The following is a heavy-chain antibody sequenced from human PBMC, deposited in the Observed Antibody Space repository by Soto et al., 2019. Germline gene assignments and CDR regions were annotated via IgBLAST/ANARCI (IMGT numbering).Heavy chain of an antibody. CDR1: GGSISSGGYS. D-gene: IGHD3-10*01. CDR2: IYDSGTT. V-gene: IGHV4-30-2*01. Sequence: SETLSLTCAVSGGSISSGGYSWSWIRQPPGKGLEWIGYIYDSGTTYYNPSLKSRVTISVDRSKNQFSLKLSSVTAADTAVYYCARGLYYYGSGREYGMDVWGQGTTVTVSS. CDR3: ARGLYYYGSGREYGMDV. J-gene: IGHJ6*02.